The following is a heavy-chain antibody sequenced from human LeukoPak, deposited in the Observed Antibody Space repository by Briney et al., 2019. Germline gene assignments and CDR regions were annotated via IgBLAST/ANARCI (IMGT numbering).Heavy chain of an antibody. V-gene: IGHV3-30*18. CDR3: AKSGWPPYYYYGMDV. D-gene: IGHD2-15*01. CDR1: GFTFSSYG. J-gene: IGHJ6*02. CDR2: ISYDGSNK. Sequence: GGSLRLSCAASGFTFSSYGMHWVRQAPGKGLEWVAVISYDGSNKYYADSVKGRFTISRDNSKNTLYLQMNSLRAEDTAVYYCAKSGWPPYYYYGMDVWGQGTTVTVSS.